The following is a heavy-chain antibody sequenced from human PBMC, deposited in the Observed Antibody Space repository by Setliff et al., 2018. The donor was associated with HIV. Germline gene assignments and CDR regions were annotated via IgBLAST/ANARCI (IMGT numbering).Heavy chain of an antibody. CDR1: GFTFSNYA. D-gene: IGHD3-3*01. J-gene: IGHJ6*02. V-gene: IGHV3-23*01. CDR2: ILSTGERA. CDR3: AKYYNFWSGSNANYYYYGMDV. Sequence: GGSLRLSCAASGFTFSNYAMSWVRQAPGEGLEWVSAILSTGERAFYADSVKGRFTISRDNSKNTVYLQMNSLRAEDTAVYHCAKYYNFWSGSNANYYYYGMDVWGQGTTVTVSS.